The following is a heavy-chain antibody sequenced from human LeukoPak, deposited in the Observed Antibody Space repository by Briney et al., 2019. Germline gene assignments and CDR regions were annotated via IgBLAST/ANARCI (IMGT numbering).Heavy chain of an antibody. V-gene: IGHV3-21*01. CDR3: ARSRGYDILTSYYDYYFDY. CDR2: ISSSSSYI. J-gene: IGHJ4*02. Sequence: GGSLRLSCAASGFTFSSYTMNWVRQAPGKGLEWVSSISSSSSYIYYADSVKGRFTISRDNAKNSLYLQMNSLRAEDTAVYYCARSRGYDILTSYYDYYFDYWGQGTLVTVSS. CDR1: GFTFSSYT. D-gene: IGHD3-9*01.